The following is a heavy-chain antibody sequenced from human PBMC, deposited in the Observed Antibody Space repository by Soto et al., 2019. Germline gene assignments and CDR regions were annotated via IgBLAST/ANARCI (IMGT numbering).Heavy chain of an antibody. CDR3: ARDSSFGSGWYEEY. CDR2: ISYDGSNK. J-gene: IGHJ4*02. Sequence: QVQLVESGGGVVQPGRSLRLSCAASGFTFSSYAMHWVRQAPGKGLEWVAVISYDGSNKYYADSVKGRFTISRDNSKNTLYLQRNSLRAEDTAGYYCARDSSFGSGWYEEYWGQGTLVTVSS. CDR1: GFTFSSYA. V-gene: IGHV3-30-3*01. D-gene: IGHD6-19*01.